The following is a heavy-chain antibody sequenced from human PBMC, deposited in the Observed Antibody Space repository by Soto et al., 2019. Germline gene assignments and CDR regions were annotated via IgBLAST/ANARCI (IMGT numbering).Heavy chain of an antibody. CDR2: IHPRDSDT. D-gene: IGHD3-3*01. CDR3: ARQHYDFWSGSDIGSSYFDF. CDR1: GYXFTDYW. V-gene: IGHV5-51*01. Sequence: EXLKICCQAPGYXFTDYWIVWVRQMPGKGLEWMGIIHPRDSDTKYSPSFQGHVTFSVATSIRTAFLKWKSLKTSDSAIYYCARQHYDFWSGSDIGSSYFDFWGRGTQGTVSS. J-gene: IGHJ2*01.